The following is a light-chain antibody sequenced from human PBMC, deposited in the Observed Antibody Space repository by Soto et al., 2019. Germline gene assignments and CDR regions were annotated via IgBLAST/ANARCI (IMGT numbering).Light chain of an antibody. J-gene: IGKJ4*01. CDR1: QSLGSTF. Sequence: EILLTQSPGTLSLFSGDRATLSCRASQSLGSTFLAWYQQKSGQSPRLLIYGASDRATAIPNRFTGSGSGADFTLVIINLVLEDFAVYLCNQYGMLTISFGGGTKVDIK. V-gene: IGKV3-20*01. CDR2: GAS. CDR3: NQYGMLTIS.